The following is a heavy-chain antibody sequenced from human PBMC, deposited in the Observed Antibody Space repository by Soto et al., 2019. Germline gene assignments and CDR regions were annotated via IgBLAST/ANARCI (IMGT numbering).Heavy chain of an antibody. CDR1: GGSISSGGYY. J-gene: IGHJ5*02. D-gene: IGHD6-13*01. Sequence: SETLSLTCTVSGGSISSGGYYWSWIRQHPGKGLEWIGYIYYSGSTYYNPSLKSRVTISVDTSKNQFSLKLSSVTAADTAVYYCARALESSIAAAGTWFDPWGQGTLVTVSS. CDR3: ARALESSIAAAGTWFDP. V-gene: IGHV4-31*03. CDR2: IYYSGST.